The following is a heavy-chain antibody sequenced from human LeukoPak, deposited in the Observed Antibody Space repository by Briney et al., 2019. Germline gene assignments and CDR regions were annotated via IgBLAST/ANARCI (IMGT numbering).Heavy chain of an antibody. CDR1: GLTFSSYA. CDR2: LHGNGGRT. V-gene: IGHV3-23*01. Sequence: PGGSLRLSCAASGLTFSSYALSWVRQAQGKGLEWGSTLHGNGGRTNYADSVKGRFTISRDNSKHTLYLQMNNLRAEDTAVYHCVKSAGKDGYRDVFDIWGQGTVVTVSS. J-gene: IGHJ3*02. CDR3: VKSAGKDGYRDVFDI. D-gene: IGHD5-24*01.